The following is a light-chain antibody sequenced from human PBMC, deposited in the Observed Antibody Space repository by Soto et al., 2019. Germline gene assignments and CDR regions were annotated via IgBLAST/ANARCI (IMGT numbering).Light chain of an antibody. CDR1: SSNIGSNY. J-gene: IGLJ3*02. CDR2: RNI. CDR3: ATWDDSLNVS. V-gene: IGLV1-47*01. Sequence: QSVLTQPPSASGTPGQRVTISCSGSSSNIGSNYAYWYQQLPGTAPKVLIYRNIQRPSGVPDRFSGSKSGTSVSLTISGLRSEDEAVYYCATWDDSLNVSFGGGTKVTVL.